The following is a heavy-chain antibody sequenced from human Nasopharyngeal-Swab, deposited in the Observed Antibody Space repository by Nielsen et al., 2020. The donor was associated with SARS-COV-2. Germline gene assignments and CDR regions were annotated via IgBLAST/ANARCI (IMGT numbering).Heavy chain of an antibody. CDR2: IGDTGDST. D-gene: IGHD3-3*01. Sequence: GESLKISCAASGFTFNTYAMTWVRQAPGKGLVWVSAIGDTGDSTYYADSVKGRFTISRDNSKNTLYLQMNSLRVEDTAVYYCAKDLKSDIWSGYYYYYYYLDVWGKGTTVTVSS. CDR3: AKDLKSDIWSGYYYYYYYLDV. V-gene: IGHV3-23*01. J-gene: IGHJ6*03. CDR1: GFTFNTYA.